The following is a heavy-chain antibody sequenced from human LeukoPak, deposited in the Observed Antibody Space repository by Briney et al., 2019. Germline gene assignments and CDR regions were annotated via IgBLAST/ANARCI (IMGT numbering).Heavy chain of an antibody. CDR2: IIPILGIA. Sequence: ASVSASCTPFGRTFCTYVTGWLRQAPRLGVECMGRIIPILGIANYAQKLHGRVTITAYKSTSTAYMELSSMRSEDTAVYYCARDYDGDYSFDYWGQGTLVTVSS. D-gene: IGHD4-17*01. V-gene: IGHV1-69*04. CDR3: ARDYDGDYSFDY. CDR1: GRTFCTYV. J-gene: IGHJ4*02.